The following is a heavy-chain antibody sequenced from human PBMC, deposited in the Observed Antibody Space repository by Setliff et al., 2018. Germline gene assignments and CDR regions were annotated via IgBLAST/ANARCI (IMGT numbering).Heavy chain of an antibody. Sequence: ASVKVSCKATGYTLSRHYMHWVRQAPGQGLDWMGGIIPLLETAKYAQKFQGRVTITADESTSTGYMELRSLRSDDTAVYYCARELRSPYWHLDSWGQGTQVTVSS. D-gene: IGHD3-16*01. CDR1: GYTLSRHY. V-gene: IGHV1-69*13. J-gene: IGHJ5*01. CDR2: IIPLLETA. CDR3: ARELRSPYWHLDS.